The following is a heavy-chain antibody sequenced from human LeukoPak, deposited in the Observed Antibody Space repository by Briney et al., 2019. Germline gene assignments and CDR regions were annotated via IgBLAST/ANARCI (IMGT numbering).Heavy chain of an antibody. D-gene: IGHD4-17*01. V-gene: IGHV4-4*02. CDR3: ARDRLRTTVTTRYFDY. J-gene: IGHJ4*02. Sequence: PSGTLSLTCAVSGGSISSSNWWSWVRQPPGKGLEWIGEIYHSGSTNYNPSLKSRVTISEDKSKNQFSLKLSSVTAADTAVYYCARDRLRTTVTTRYFDYWGQGTLVTVSS. CDR1: GGSISSSNW. CDR2: IYHSGST.